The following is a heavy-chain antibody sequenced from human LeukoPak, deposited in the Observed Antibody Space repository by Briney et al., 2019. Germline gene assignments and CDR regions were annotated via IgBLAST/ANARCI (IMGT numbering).Heavy chain of an antibody. CDR2: IYYSGST. CDR1: GGSFSGYY. Sequence: SETLSLTCAVYGGSFSGYYWSWIRQHPGKGLEWIGYIYYSGSTYYNPSLKSRVTISVDTSKNQFSLKLSSVTAADTAVYYCARDPRSSTSYYYYGMDVWGQETTVTVSS. V-gene: IGHV4-31*11. D-gene: IGHD2-2*01. J-gene: IGHJ6*02. CDR3: ARDPRSSTSYYYYGMDV.